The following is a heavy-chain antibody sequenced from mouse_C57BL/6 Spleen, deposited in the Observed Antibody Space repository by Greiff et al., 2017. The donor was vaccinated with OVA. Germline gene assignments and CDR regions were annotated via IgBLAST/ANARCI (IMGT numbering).Heavy chain of an antibody. Sequence: VQLQESGSELVRPGASVTLSCKASGYTFTDYEMHWVKQTPVHGLEWIGAIDPETGGTAYNQKFKGQAILTADKSSSTAYMELRSLTSEDSADYYWTRRWLLYWYFDVWGTGTTVTVSS. D-gene: IGHD2-3*01. J-gene: IGHJ1*03. CDR1: GYTFTDYE. CDR3: TRRWLLYWYFDV. CDR2: IDPETGGT. V-gene: IGHV1-15*01.